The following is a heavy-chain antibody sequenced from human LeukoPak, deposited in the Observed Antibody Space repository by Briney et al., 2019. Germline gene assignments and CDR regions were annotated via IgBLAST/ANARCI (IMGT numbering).Heavy chain of an antibody. CDR1: GYTFTSYG. CDR2: ISAYNGNT. CDR3: ARDRRYCSGGSCYSWAFDI. J-gene: IGHJ3*02. V-gene: IGHV1-18*01. Sequence: ASVKVSCKASGYTFTSYGISWVRQAPGQGLEWMGWISAYNGNTNYAQKLQGRVTMTTDTSTSTAYVELRSLSSDDTAVYYCARDRRYCSGGSCYSWAFDIWGQGTMVTVSS. D-gene: IGHD2-15*01.